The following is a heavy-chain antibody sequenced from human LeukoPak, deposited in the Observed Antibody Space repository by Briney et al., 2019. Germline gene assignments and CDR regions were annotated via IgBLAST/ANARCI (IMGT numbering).Heavy chain of an antibody. CDR3: AREPRGAPHNWFDP. Sequence: SGTLSLTCTVSGGSISSYYWSWIRQPPGKGLEWIGYIYYSGSTNYNPSLKSRVTISVDTSKNQFSLKLSSVTAADTAVYYCAREPRGAPHNWFDPWGQGTLVTVSS. CDR2: IYYSGST. V-gene: IGHV4-59*01. CDR1: GGSISSYY. J-gene: IGHJ5*02. D-gene: IGHD5-24*01.